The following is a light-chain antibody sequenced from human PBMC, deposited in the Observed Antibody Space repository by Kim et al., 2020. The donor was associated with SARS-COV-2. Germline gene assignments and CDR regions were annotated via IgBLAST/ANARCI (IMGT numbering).Light chain of an antibody. CDR2: GAS. J-gene: IGKJ3*01. Sequence: EIVMTQSPATLSVSPGERATLSCRASQSVSSNLAWYQQKPGQASRLLIYGASTRATGIPARFSGSGSGTEFTLTISSLQSEDFAVYYCQQYNNWPPMVTFGPGTKVDIK. V-gene: IGKV3-15*01. CDR3: QQYNNWPPMVT. CDR1: QSVSSN.